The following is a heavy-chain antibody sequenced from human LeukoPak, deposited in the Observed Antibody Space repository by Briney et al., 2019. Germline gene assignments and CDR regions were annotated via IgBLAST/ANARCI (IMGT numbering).Heavy chain of an antibody. D-gene: IGHD5-18*01. CDR1: GFTVSSNY. J-gene: IGHJ4*02. V-gene: IGHV3-53*01. CDR3: ATDHYSYGYFDY. Sequence: GGSLRLSCAASGFTVSSNYMSWVRQAPGKGLEWVSLIYSGDSTYYADSVKGRFTIPRDNSKNTLYLQMNSLRAEDTAVYYCATDHYSYGYFDYWGQGTLVTVSS. CDR2: IYSGDST.